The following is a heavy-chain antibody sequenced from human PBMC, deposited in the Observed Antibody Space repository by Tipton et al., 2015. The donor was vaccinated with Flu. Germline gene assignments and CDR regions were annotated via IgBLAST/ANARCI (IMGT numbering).Heavy chain of an antibody. CDR1: GDSIGNGYY. CDR2: ISHSGRT. CDR3: ARSTYYYGSGTSDF. Sequence: TLSLTCSVSGDSIGNGYYWGWIRQPPGKGLEWIGSISHSGRTYYKPSLKSRVTVSLDTSNNQFSLNLRFVTAADTAMYYCARSTYYYGSGTSDFWGQGALVTVTS. J-gene: IGHJ4*02. D-gene: IGHD3-10*01. V-gene: IGHV4-38-2*01.